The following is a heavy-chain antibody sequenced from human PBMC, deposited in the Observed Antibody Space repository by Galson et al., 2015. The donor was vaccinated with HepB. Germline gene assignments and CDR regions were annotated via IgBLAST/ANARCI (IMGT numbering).Heavy chain of an antibody. D-gene: IGHD5-24*01. CDR1: GFAFDSHA. J-gene: IGHJ5*01. V-gene: IGHV3-23*01. CDR3: AKGDGLFDS. Sequence: SLRLSCAASGFAFDSHAMRWVRQAPGRGLAWLSGNTGKGDRTFNAESVKGRFTVSKDNSNNMLYLQMNSLRAEDAGLYFFAKGDGLFDSWRQGILVTVSS. CDR2: NTGKGDRT.